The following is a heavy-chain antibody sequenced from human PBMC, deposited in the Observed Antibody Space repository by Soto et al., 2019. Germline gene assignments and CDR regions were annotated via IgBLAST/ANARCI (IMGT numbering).Heavy chain of an antibody. CDR1: GGSISSYY. CDR2: IYYSGST. Sequence: SETLSLTCTVSGGSISSYYWSWIRQPPGKGLEWIGYIYYSGSTNYNPSLKSRVTISVDTSKNQFSLKLSSVTAADTAVYYCARVMITFGGVIAHDAFDIWGQGTMVTVSS. J-gene: IGHJ3*02. V-gene: IGHV4-59*01. D-gene: IGHD3-16*02. CDR3: ARVMITFGGVIAHDAFDI.